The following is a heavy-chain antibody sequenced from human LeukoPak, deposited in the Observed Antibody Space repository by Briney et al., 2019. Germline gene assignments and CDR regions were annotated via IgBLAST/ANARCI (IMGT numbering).Heavy chain of an antibody. CDR1: GGSISSSSYY. V-gene: IGHV4-39*01. Sequence: SETLSLTCTVSGGSISSSSYYWGWIRQPPGKGLEWIGSIYYSGSTYCNPSLKSRVTISVDTSKNQFSLRLSSVTAADTAVFYCARHRGYSYGGNFDYWGRGTLVTVSS. D-gene: IGHD5-18*01. J-gene: IGHJ4*02. CDR2: IYYSGST. CDR3: ARHRGYSYGGNFDY.